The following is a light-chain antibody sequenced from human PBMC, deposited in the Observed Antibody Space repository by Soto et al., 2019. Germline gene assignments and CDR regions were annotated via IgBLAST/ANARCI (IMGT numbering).Light chain of an antibody. J-gene: IGLJ1*01. CDR1: SSDVGGYNY. CDR2: HVS. V-gene: IGLV2-14*01. Sequence: HSALTQPASVSGSPGQSITISCTGSSSDVGGYNYVSWYQQYPGKAPKLIIYHVSNPPSGVSDRFSGSKSGNSASLTISGLQAEDEADYYCSSYTTTSTYVFGPGTRSPS. CDR3: SSYTTTSTYV.